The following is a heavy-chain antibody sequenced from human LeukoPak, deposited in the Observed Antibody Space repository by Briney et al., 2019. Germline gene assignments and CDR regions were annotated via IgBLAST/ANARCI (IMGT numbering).Heavy chain of an antibody. CDR3: ARYEQRREFQDNWFDP. V-gene: IGHV1-46*01. CDR1: GYTFTSYY. D-gene: IGHD3-10*01. CDR2: INPSGGST. J-gene: IGHJ5*02. Sequence: GASVTVSCTASGYTFTSYYMHWVRQAPGQGLEWMGIINPSGGSTSYAQKFQGRVTMTRDTSTSTVYMELSSLRSEDTAVYYCARYEQRREFQDNWFDPWGQGTLVTVSS.